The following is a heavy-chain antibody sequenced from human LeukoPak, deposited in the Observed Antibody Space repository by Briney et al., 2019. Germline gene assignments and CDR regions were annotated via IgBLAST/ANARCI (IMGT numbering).Heavy chain of an antibody. V-gene: IGHV3-23*01. CDR3: AKEGSNCVSGDHFDY. Sequence: GGSLRLSCAASGFTFSNYAMNWVRQAPGKGLEWVSTISGSGGTTYYADSVKGRFTISRDNSKNTVFLQMSSLRAEDTAVYTCAKEGSNCVSGDHFDYWGQGTLVTVSS. CDR2: ISGSGGTT. J-gene: IGHJ4*02. CDR1: GFTFSNYA. D-gene: IGHD7-27*01.